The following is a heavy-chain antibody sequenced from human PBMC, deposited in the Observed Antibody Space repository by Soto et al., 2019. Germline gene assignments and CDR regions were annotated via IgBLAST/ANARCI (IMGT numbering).Heavy chain of an antibody. CDR2: IYYSGST. Sequence: SETLSLTCTVSGGSIRSSSYYWGWIRQPPGKGLEWIGSIYYSGSTYYNPSLKSRVTISVDTSKNQFSLKLSSVTAADTAVYYCARSRYNWNDTKYYFDYWGQGTLVTV. V-gene: IGHV4-39*01. J-gene: IGHJ4*02. D-gene: IGHD1-1*01. CDR1: GGSIRSSSYY. CDR3: ARSRYNWNDTKYYFDY.